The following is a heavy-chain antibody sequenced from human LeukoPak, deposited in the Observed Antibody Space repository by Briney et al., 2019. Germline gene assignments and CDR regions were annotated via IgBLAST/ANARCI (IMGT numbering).Heavy chain of an antibody. CDR2: IYYSGST. Sequence: PSGTLSLTCTVSGGSISSYYWSWIRQPPGKGLEWIGYIYYSGSTNYNPSLKSRVTISVDTSKNQFSLKLSSVTAADTAVYYCARGLFGVGATRFNWFDPWGQGTLVTVSS. CDR3: ARGLFGVGATRFNWFDP. CDR1: GGSISSYY. J-gene: IGHJ5*02. V-gene: IGHV4-59*08. D-gene: IGHD1-26*01.